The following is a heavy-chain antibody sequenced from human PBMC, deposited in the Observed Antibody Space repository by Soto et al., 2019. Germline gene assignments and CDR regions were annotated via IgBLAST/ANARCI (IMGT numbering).Heavy chain of an antibody. CDR2: MNPNSGNT. Sequence: QVQLVQSGAEVKKPGASVKVSCKASGYTFTSYDINWVRQAPRQGLEWMGWMNPNSGNTGHARKVQGRVTMTRNTSISTAYMELSSLRSEDNAVYYCATNWNVDYWGQGTLVTVSS. CDR3: ATNWNVDY. V-gene: IGHV1-8*01. D-gene: IGHD1-20*01. J-gene: IGHJ4*02. CDR1: GYTFTSYD.